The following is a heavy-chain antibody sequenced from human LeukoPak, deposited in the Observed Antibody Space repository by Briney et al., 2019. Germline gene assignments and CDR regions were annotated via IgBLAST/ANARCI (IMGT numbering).Heavy chain of an antibody. D-gene: IGHD3-10*01. Sequence: GGSLRLSCAASGFTFSSYAMSWVRQAPGKGPEWVSAVGTSGANTHYADSVKGRFTISRDNSRNTLYLQMNSLRAEDTAVYYCAKRELDSGSYFFDYWGQGTLVTVSS. CDR2: VGTSGANT. CDR3: AKRELDSGSYFFDY. CDR1: GFTFSSYA. V-gene: IGHV3-23*01. J-gene: IGHJ4*02.